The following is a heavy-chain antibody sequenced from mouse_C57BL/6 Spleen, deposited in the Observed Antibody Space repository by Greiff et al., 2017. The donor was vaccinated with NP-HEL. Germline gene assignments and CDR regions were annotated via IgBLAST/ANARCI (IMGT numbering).Heavy chain of an antibody. CDR2: IDPNSGGN. V-gene: IGHV1-72*01. J-gene: IGHJ2*01. CDR3: ARMDGYYPDYFDY. D-gene: IGHD2-3*01. Sequence: QVQLKQSGAELVKPGASVKLSCKASGYTFTSYWMHWVKQRPGRGLEWIGSIDPNSGGNKYNEKFKSKATLTVDKPSSPALMQLSSLTSEDSAVYYCARMDGYYPDYFDYWGQGTTLTVSS. CDR1: GYTFTSYW.